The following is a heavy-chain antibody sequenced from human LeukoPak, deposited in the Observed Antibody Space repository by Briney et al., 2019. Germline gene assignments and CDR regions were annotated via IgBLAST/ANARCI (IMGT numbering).Heavy chain of an antibody. V-gene: IGHV4-34*01. CDR1: GGSFSGYY. J-gene: IGHJ6*02. CDR2: INHSGST. CDR3: ARGSGLETYYYYGMDV. D-gene: IGHD3-3*01. Sequence: SETLSLTCAVYGGSFSGYYWSWIRQPPGKGLEWIGEINHSGSTNYNPSLKSRVTISVDTSKNQFSLKLSSVTAADTGVYYCARGSGLETYYYYGMDVWGQGTTVTVSS.